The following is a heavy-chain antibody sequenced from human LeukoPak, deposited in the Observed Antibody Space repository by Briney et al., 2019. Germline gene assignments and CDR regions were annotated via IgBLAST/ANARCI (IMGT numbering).Heavy chain of an antibody. CDR3: ARRGYDFWSGYPIVYWFDP. CDR1: GGSISSSSYY. J-gene: IGHJ5*02. V-gene: IGHV4-39*01. CDR2: IYYSGST. Sequence: SETLSLTCTVSGGSISSSSYYWGWIRQPPGKGLEWIGSIYYSGSTYYNPSLKSRVTISVDTSKNQFSLKLSSVTAADTAVYYCARRGYDFWSGYPIVYWFDPWGQGTLVTVSS. D-gene: IGHD3-3*01.